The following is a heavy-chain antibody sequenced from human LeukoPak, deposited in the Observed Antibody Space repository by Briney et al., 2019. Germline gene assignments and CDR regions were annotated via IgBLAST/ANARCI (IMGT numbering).Heavy chain of an antibody. D-gene: IGHD1-20*01. Sequence: GGSLRLSCAASGFTFNSYGMHWVRQAPGKGLEWVAVISYDGSNKPYADSVKGRFTISRDNSKNTLYLQMNSLRAEDTAVYYCAKDNNWNDGPPGDYWGQGTLVTVSS. CDR2: ISYDGSNK. J-gene: IGHJ4*02. CDR3: AKDNNWNDGPPGDY. V-gene: IGHV3-30*18. CDR1: GFTFNSYG.